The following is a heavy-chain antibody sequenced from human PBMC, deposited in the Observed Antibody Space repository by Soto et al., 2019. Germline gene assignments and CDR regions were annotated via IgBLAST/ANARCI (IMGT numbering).Heavy chain of an antibody. Sequence: QVQLVESGGGVVQPGRSLRLSCAASGFTFSHYGIHGVRQAPGKGLEWLAFISYDESNKHYADSVKGRFTVSRDNSKNTLYLQMNSLRAEDTAVYFCARYSGKYQGPIDYWGQGTLVTVSS. CDR1: GFTFSHYG. CDR3: ARYSGKYQGPIDY. CDR2: ISYDESNK. D-gene: IGHD1-26*01. J-gene: IGHJ4*02. V-gene: IGHV3-30*03.